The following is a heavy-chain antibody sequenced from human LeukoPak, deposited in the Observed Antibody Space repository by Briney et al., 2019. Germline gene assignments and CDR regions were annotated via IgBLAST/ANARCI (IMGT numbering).Heavy chain of an antibody. CDR2: INPNSGGT. J-gene: IGHJ6*02. V-gene: IGHV1-2*06. CDR3: ARGPRRITIFGPWDSGMDV. CDR1: GYTFTGYY. Sequence: EASVKVSCTASGYTFTGYYMHWVRQAPGQGLEWMGRINPNSGGTNYAQKFQGRVTMTRDTSISTAYMELSRLRSDDTAVYYCARGPRRITIFGPWDSGMDVWGQGTTVTVSS. D-gene: IGHD3-3*01.